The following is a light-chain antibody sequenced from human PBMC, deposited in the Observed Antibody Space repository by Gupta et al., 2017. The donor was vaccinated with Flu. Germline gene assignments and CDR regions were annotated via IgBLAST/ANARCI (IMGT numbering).Light chain of an antibody. V-gene: IGKV3-20*01. CDR3: QQCGSSPPNT. J-gene: IGKJ1*01. CDR2: GAS. CDR1: QSISSSY. Sequence: TLSLSPGERASLSCRASQSISSSYLAWYQQKPGQAPRLLIYGASSRATGIPDRFSGSGSGTDFTLTISRLEPEDFAVYYCQQCGSSPPNTFGQGTKVEIK.